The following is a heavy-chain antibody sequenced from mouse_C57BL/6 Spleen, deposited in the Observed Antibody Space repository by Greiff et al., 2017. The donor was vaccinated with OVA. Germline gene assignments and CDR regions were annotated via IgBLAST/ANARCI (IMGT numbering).Heavy chain of an antibody. V-gene: IGHV1-50*01. CDR3: GSREGMDY. Sequence: QVQLQQPGAELVKPGASVKLSCKASGYTFTSYWMQWVKQRPGQGLEWIGEIDPSDSYTNYNQKFKGKATLTVDTSSSTAYMQLSSLTSEDSAVYYCGSREGMDYGGQGTSVTVSS. D-gene: IGHD1-1*01. CDR2: IDPSDSYT. J-gene: IGHJ4*01. CDR1: GYTFTSYW.